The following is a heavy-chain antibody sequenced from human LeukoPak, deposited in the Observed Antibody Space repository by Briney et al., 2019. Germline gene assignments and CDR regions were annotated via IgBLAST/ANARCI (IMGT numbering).Heavy chain of an antibody. CDR3: ARQHSSGYYSPHYYYGMDV. CDR2: ISAYKGNT. Sequence: GASVKVSCKASGYTFTTYGISWVRQAPGQGLEWMGWISAYKGNTSYAQKPQGRVTMTTETSTSTAYMELRSLRSDDTAVYYCARQHSSGYYSPHYYYGMDVWGQGTTVTVSS. J-gene: IGHJ6*02. V-gene: IGHV1-18*01. D-gene: IGHD3-22*01. CDR1: GYTFTTYG.